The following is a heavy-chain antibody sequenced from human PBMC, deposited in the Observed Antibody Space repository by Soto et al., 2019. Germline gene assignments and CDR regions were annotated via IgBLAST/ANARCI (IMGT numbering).Heavy chain of an antibody. CDR1: GFTFSSYG. Sequence: SLRLSCAASGFTFSSYGMHWVRQAPGKWLEWVAVIWYDGSNKYYADSVKGRFTISRDNSKNTLYLQMNSLRAEDTAVYYCASRRYYYYSSGQDPFDYWGQRTLVTVSS. J-gene: IGHJ4*01. V-gene: IGHV3-33*01. CDR2: IWYDGSNK. D-gene: IGHD3-22*01. CDR3: ASRRYYYYSSGQDPFDY.